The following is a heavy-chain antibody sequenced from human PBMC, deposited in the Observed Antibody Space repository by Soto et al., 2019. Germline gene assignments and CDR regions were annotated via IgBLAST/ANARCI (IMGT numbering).Heavy chain of an antibody. CDR2: IYPSDSDT. CDR1: GYSFTSYW. CDR3: ARQGSCFYYRY. Sequence: GESLKISCKGSGYSFTSYWIAWVRQRPGKGLEWMGFIYPSDSDTRYSTSFQGQVTMSVDKSITTAYLQWSSLKASDTAMYYCARQGSCFYYRYWGQGTLVTVSS. V-gene: IGHV5-51*01. J-gene: IGHJ4*02. D-gene: IGHD2-15*01.